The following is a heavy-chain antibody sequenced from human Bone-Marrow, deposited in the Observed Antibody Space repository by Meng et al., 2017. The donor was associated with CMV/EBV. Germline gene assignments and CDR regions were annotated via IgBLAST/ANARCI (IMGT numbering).Heavy chain of an antibody. Sequence: ASVKVSCKASGGTFSSYAISWVRQAPGQGLEWMGWINPNSGGTNYAQKFQGRVTMTRDTSISTAYMELSRLRSDDTAVYYCARVEKWELLNYYGMDVWGQGTTVTVSS. CDR1: GGTFSSYA. J-gene: IGHJ6*02. D-gene: IGHD1-26*01. CDR2: INPNSGGT. CDR3: ARVEKWELLNYYGMDV. V-gene: IGHV1-2*02.